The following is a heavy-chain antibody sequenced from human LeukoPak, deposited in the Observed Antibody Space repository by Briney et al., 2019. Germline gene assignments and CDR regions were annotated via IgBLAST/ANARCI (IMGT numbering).Heavy chain of an antibody. D-gene: IGHD1-1*01. CDR2: INTNNVNR. CDR3: ARAGQLDY. Sequence: GASVKVSCKASGYTFTSYGINWMRQAPGQGLEWMGWINTNNVNRNYAQKLQGRVTMTTDTSTNTAYMELMSLTSDDTAVYYCARAGQLDYWGQGTLVTVSS. J-gene: IGHJ4*02. CDR1: GYTFTSYG. V-gene: IGHV1-18*01.